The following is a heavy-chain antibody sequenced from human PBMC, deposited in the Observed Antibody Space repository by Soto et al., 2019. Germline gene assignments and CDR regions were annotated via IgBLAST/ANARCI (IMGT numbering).Heavy chain of an antibody. D-gene: IGHD3-10*01. CDR3: AAESMVRGEGYYYGMDV. Sequence: SVKVSCKXSGGTFSSYAISWVRQAPGQGLEWMGGIIPIFGTANYAQKFQERVTITRDMSTSTAYMELSSLRSEDTAVYYCAAESMVRGEGYYYGMDVWGQGTTVTVSS. CDR1: GGTFSSYA. CDR2: IIPIFGTA. J-gene: IGHJ6*02. V-gene: IGHV1-69*05.